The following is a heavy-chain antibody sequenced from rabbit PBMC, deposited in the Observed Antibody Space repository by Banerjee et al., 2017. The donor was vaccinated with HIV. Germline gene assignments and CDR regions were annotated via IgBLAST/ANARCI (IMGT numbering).Heavy chain of an antibody. CDR1: GFSFSNKYV. J-gene: IGHJ4*01. CDR3: AKGLAGIISWNFNL. V-gene: IGHV1S45*01. CDR2: FNTSSGRT. Sequence: HEQLEEFGGDLVKPEGSLTLTCTASGFSFSNKYVMCWVRQAPGKGLKWIACFNTSSGRTVYASWAEGQFAISGAASATVALQITSVTGADTATYFCAKGLAGIISWNFNLWDPATLGTVS. D-gene: IGHD4-1*01.